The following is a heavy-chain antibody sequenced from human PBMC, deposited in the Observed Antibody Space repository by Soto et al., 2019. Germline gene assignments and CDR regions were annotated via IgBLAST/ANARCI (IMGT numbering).Heavy chain of an antibody. J-gene: IGHJ3*01. CDR1: GDSVSSDITS. CDR2: TYYRSKWFH. D-gene: IGHD3-10*01. V-gene: IGHV6-1*01. CDR3: ARGNALDV. Sequence: QGQLQQSGPGLVKPSQTLSLTCAISGDSVSSDITSWNWIRQSPSRGLEWLGRTYYRSKWFHDYDASVKSRITINPDTSKNQFSLELNSMTPEDTAVYYCARGNALDVWGQGTVVTVSS.